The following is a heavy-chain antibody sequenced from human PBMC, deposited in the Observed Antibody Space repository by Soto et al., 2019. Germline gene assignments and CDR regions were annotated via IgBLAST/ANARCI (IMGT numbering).Heavy chain of an antibody. J-gene: IGHJ6*02. D-gene: IGHD2-21*02. V-gene: IGHV3-11*06. CDR2: ISSSSSYT. Sequence: QVQLVESGGGLVKPGGSLRLSCAASGFTFSDYYMSWIRQAPGKGLEWVSYISSSSSYTNYADSVKDRFNISRDNANNSLYLQMNSLRAEDTAVYYCARVGLVYCGGDCYRYGMDVWGQGTTVTVSS. CDR1: GFTFSDYY. CDR3: ARVGLVYCGGDCYRYGMDV.